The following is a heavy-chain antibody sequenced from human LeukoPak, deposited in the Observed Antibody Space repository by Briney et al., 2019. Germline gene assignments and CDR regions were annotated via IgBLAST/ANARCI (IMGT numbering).Heavy chain of an antibody. V-gene: IGHV4-59*08. D-gene: IGHD6-13*01. CDR3: ARALYTSSWEYFHH. CDR2: ISYSGST. CDR1: GGSISNYY. J-gene: IGHJ1*01. Sequence: SETLSLTCTVSGGSISNYYWTWIRQPPGKGLEWLGHISYSGSTNYSPSLKSRPTISVDTSKSQFSLKLRSVTAADTAVYFCARALYTSSWEYFHHWGQGTLVTVSS.